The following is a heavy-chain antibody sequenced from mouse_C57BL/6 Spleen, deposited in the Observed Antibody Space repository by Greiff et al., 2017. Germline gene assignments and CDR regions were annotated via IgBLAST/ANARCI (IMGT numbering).Heavy chain of an antibody. CDR1: GYTFTDYN. Sequence: EVQRVESGPELVKPGASVKMSCKASGYTFTDYNMHWVKQSHGKSLEWIGYINPNNGGTSYNQKFKGKATLTVNKSSSTAYMELRSLTSEDSAVYYCARRDTDYDENAMDYWGQGTSVTVSS. J-gene: IGHJ4*01. CDR2: INPNNGGT. V-gene: IGHV1-22*01. CDR3: ARRDTDYDENAMDY. D-gene: IGHD2-4*01.